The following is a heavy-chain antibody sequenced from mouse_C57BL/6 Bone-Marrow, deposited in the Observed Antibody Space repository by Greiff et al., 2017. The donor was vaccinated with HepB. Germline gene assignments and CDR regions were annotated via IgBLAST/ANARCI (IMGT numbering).Heavy chain of an antibody. Sequence: QVQLQQSGAELVKPGASVKLSCKASGYTFTSYWMHWVKQRPGQGLEWIGMIHPNSGSTNYNEKFKSKATLTVDKSSSTAYMQLSSLTSEDSAVYYCARSSVVYYYGSSHWYFDVWGTGTTVTVSS. V-gene: IGHV1-64*01. CDR3: ARSSVVYYYGSSHWYFDV. CDR1: GYTFTSYW. CDR2: IHPNSGST. J-gene: IGHJ1*03. D-gene: IGHD1-1*01.